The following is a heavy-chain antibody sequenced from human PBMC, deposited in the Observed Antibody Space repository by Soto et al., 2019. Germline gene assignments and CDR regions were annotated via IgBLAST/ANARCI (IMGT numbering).Heavy chain of an antibody. J-gene: IGHJ4*02. Sequence: ASVKVSCKASGYTFTGYYMHWVRQAPGQGLEWMGWINPNSGGTNYAQKFQGWVTMTRDTSISTAYMELSRLRSDDTAVYYCARGPPIFGVVIIPAPFDYWGQGTLVTVSS. D-gene: IGHD3-3*01. CDR2: INPNSGGT. CDR1: GYTFTGYY. CDR3: ARGPPIFGVVIIPAPFDY. V-gene: IGHV1-2*04.